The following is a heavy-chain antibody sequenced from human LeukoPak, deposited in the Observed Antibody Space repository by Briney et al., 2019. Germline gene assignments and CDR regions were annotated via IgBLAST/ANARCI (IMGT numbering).Heavy chain of an antibody. J-gene: IGHJ4*02. V-gene: IGHV3-21*01. Sequence: GGSLRLSCAASGFTFSDYSINWVRQAPGKGLEWVSSISSSSSYIYYADSVKGRFTISRDNAKNSLYLQMNSPRAEDTAVYYCARDLSITVAGLFVNKDYFDYWGQGTLVTVSS. CDR3: ARDLSITVAGLFVNKDYFDY. CDR2: ISSSSSYI. CDR1: GFTFSDYS. D-gene: IGHD6-19*01.